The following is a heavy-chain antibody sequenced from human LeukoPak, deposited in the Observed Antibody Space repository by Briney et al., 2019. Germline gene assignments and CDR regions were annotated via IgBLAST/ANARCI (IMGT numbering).Heavy chain of an antibody. CDR1: GFTFSSYW. D-gene: IGHD6-19*01. Sequence: GGSPRLSCAASGFTFSSYWMSWVRQAPGKGLEWVANIKQDGSEKYYVDSVKGRFTISRDNAKNSLYLQMNSLRAEDTAVYYCARDFSSGWYGYWGQGTLVTVSS. CDR3: ARDFSSGWYGY. J-gene: IGHJ4*02. CDR2: IKQDGSEK. V-gene: IGHV3-7*01.